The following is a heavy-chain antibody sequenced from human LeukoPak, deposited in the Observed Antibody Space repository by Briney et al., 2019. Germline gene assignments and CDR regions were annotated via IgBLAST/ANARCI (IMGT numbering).Heavy chain of an antibody. CDR3: AKDGGLWVSAHWGDS. CDR2: ITTGGPNT. CDR1: GFTFSSYT. V-gene: IGHV3-23*01. J-gene: IGHJ4*02. Sequence: GGALRLSCTASGFTFSSYTMSWVRQAPGKGRKWGSPITTGGPNTYYAESVKGRFTVSRDDSNNTLYLQMNSLRAEDTAVYYCAKDGGLWVSAHWGDSWGRGTLVTVSS. D-gene: IGHD7-27*01.